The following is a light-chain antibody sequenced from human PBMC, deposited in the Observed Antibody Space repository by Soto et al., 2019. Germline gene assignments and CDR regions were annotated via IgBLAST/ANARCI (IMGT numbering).Light chain of an antibody. CDR1: SSDIGGYNF. Sequence: QSVLTQPASGSGSPGQSITISCTGTSSDIGGYNFVSWYQQHPDKGPKLMIYDVSNRPSGVSNRFSGSKSGNTASLTISGLQAEDEADYYCSSYTSSSTPYVFGTGTKVT. V-gene: IGLV2-14*03. J-gene: IGLJ1*01. CDR2: DVS. CDR3: SSYTSSSTPYV.